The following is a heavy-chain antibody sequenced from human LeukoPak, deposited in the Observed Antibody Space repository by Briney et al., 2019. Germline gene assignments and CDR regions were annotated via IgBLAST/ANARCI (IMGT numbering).Heavy chain of an antibody. Sequence: SETRSSPCTASGGTISSSKYYWGWIRQPPGKGLEWIGSIYYSGITYYNPSLKSRVTISVETSNNQFSLKLSSWTAADTAMYYCARLLVYCSSTSWHIDSRGQGTLVTVSS. V-gene: IGHV4-39*01. D-gene: IGHD2-2*01. CDR1: GGTISSSKYY. CDR2: IYYSGIT. J-gene: IGHJ4*02. CDR3: ARLLVYCSSTSWHIDS.